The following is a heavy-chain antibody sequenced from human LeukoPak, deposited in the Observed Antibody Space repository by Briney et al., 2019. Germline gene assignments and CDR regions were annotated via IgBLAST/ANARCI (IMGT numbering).Heavy chain of an antibody. D-gene: IGHD4-23*01. CDR2: IKQDGREK. CDR1: GFTFSSYW. CDR3: ARVGRLLRSFDY. Sequence: GGSLRLSCAASGFTFSSYWMSWVSQAPGKGLEWVANIKQDGREKYYVDSVKGRFTISRDNAKSSLYLQMNSLRAEDTAVYYRARVGRLLRSFDYWGQGTLVTVSS. J-gene: IGHJ4*02. V-gene: IGHV3-7*01.